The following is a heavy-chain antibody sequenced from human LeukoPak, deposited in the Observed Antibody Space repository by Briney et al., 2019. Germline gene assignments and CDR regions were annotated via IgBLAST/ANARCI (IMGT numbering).Heavy chain of an antibody. CDR3: ARGQWQIDY. CDR1: GVSISHYY. Sequence: PSETLSLICIVSGVSISHYYWTWIRQPAGGGLEWIGRIDTSGSTNYNPSLQSRVTMSSDTSNNQFSLNLMSVDATDTAVYYCARGQWQIDYWGQGVLVTVSP. V-gene: IGHV4-4*07. CDR2: IDTSGST. D-gene: IGHD6-19*01. J-gene: IGHJ4*02.